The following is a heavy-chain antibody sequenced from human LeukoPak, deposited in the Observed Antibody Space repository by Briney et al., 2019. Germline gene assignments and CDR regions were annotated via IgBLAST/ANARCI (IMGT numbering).Heavy chain of an antibody. CDR3: AREEQWHKEAFDI. Sequence: ASVTVSCKASGYTFTNYYIHWVREAPGQGLEWMGIINPRDVSTSYAQKFQGRVTVTRDTSTSTVYMELSSLRSEDTAVYYCAREEQWHKEAFDIWGQGTMVTVSS. CDR1: GYTFTNYY. D-gene: IGHD6-19*01. J-gene: IGHJ3*02. CDR2: INPRDVST. V-gene: IGHV1-46*01.